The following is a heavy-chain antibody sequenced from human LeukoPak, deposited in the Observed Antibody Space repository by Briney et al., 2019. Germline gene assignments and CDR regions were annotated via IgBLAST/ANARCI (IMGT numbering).Heavy chain of an antibody. CDR2: ISYDGSNK. Sequence: GGSLRLSCAASGFTFSSYGMHWVRQAPGKGLEWVAVISYDGSNKYYADSVKGRFTISRDNSKNTLYLQMNILRAEDTAVYYCAKGYYYDSSGYDGHAFDIWGQGTMVTVSS. CDR3: AKGYYYDSSGYDGHAFDI. CDR1: GFTFSSYG. V-gene: IGHV3-30*18. J-gene: IGHJ3*02. D-gene: IGHD3-22*01.